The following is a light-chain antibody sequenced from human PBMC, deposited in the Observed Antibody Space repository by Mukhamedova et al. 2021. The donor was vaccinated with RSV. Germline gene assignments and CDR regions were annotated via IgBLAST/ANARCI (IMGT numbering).Light chain of an antibody. CDR3: SSYATGGTLV. J-gene: IGLJ3*02. Sequence: TISCTGTSSDIGAYNYVSGYQQHPGNAPKLMIYEVSNRPSGLSNRFSGSKSGNTASLTISGLQAEDEGDYFCSSYATGGTLVFGG. CDR1: SSDIGAYNY. CDR2: EVS. V-gene: IGLV2-14*01.